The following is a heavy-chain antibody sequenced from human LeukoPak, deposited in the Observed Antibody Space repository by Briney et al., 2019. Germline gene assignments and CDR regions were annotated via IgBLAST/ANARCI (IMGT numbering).Heavy chain of an antibody. J-gene: IGHJ4*02. CDR1: GYMFSSYD. D-gene: IGHD2-2*01. V-gene: IGHV1-8*01. Sequence: ASVKVSCKASGYMFSSYDINWVRQATGQGLEWMGWMNPNSGNTGYAQKFQGRVTMTGNTSISTAYMELSSLRSENTAVYYCARRYCSSTSCHYFDYWGQGTLVTVSS. CDR3: ARRYCSSTSCHYFDY. CDR2: MNPNSGNT.